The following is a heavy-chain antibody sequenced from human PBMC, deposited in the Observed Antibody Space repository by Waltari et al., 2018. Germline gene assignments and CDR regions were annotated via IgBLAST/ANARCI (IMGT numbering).Heavy chain of an antibody. V-gene: IGHV3-23*01. Sequence: EVQLLESGGGLFQPGGSLRLSCEASGFAFDTSAMSWVRQAPGQGWGGVAGVNMDGGWTYYRDSLRGRCSNSRDNSRSTVYLQIHSLRAEDSAIYYCTKSIGTDRLRFGMDVWGRGTTVTV. CDR3: TKSIGTDRLRFGMDV. CDR1: GFAFDTSA. J-gene: IGHJ6*02. CDR2: VNMDGGWT. D-gene: IGHD1-26*01.